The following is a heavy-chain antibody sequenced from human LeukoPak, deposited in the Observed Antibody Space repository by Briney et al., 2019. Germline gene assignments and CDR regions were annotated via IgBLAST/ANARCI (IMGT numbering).Heavy chain of an antibody. D-gene: IGHD1-26*01. J-gene: IGHJ3*02. CDR2: IVVGSGNT. CDR3: AAESGSYSDAFDI. Sequence: GTSVKVSYKASGFTFTSSAMQWVRQARGQRLEWIGWIVVGSGNTNYAQKFQERVTITRDMSTSTAYMELNSLRSEDTAVYYCAAESGSYSDAFDIWGQGTMVTVSS. CDR1: GFTFTSSA. V-gene: IGHV1-58*02.